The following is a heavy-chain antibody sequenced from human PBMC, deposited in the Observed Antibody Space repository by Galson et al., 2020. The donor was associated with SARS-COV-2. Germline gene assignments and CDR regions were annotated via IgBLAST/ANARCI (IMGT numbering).Heavy chain of an antibody. CDR1: GFPFSSYA. D-gene: IGHD3-16*02. Sequence: GGSLRLSCAASGFPFSSYAMHWVRQAPGKGLEWVAVISYDGSNKYYADSVKGRFTISRDNSKNTLYLQMNSLRAEDTAVYYCARDHNYDYVWGSYRALDYWGQGTLVTVSS. CDR3: ARDHNYDYVWGSYRALDY. CDR2: ISYDGSNK. V-gene: IGHV3-30*04. J-gene: IGHJ4*02.